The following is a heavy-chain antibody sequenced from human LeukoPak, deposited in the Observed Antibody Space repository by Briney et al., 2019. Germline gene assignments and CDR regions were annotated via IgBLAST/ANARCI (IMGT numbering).Heavy chain of an antibody. V-gene: IGHV4-34*01. D-gene: IGHD3-10*01. CDR3: ARGSRRYYGSGSYFPY. CDR2: INHSGST. J-gene: IGHJ4*02. Sequence: PSETLSLTCVVYGGSFSGYYWSWIRQPPGKGLEWIGEINHSGSTNYNPSLKSRVTISVDTSKNQFSLKLSSVTAADTAVYYCARGSRRYYGSGSYFPYWGQGTLVTVSS. CDR1: GGSFSGYY.